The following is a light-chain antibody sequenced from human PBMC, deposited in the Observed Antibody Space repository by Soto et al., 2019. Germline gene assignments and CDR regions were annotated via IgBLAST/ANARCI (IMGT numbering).Light chain of an antibody. CDR3: QSFDSSRFYV. Sequence: SVLTQPASVSGAPGQRVTISCTGSSSNIGTGYDVHWYQQLPGRAPKLLIYGNSNRPSGVPDRFSGSKSGTSASLAITGLQAEDEADYYCQSFDSSRFYVFGTGTKVTVL. CDR1: SSNIGTGYD. CDR2: GNS. J-gene: IGLJ1*01. V-gene: IGLV1-40*01.